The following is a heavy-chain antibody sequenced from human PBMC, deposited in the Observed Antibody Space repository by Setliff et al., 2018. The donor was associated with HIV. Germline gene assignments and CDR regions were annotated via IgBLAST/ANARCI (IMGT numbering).Heavy chain of an antibody. D-gene: IGHD3-3*01. CDR3: ARVVDRDYDFWSAYEY. V-gene: IGHV1-2*02. J-gene: IGHJ4*02. CDR2: IIPKSGET. Sequence: ASVKVSCTSSGYPFTAHHIHWVRQAPGQGPEWMGWIIPKSGETSYAEKFRGRVTMTRDTSLSTAYMELSWLTSGDTAVYYCARVVDRDYDFWSAYEYWGQGTMVTVSS. CDR1: GYPFTAHH.